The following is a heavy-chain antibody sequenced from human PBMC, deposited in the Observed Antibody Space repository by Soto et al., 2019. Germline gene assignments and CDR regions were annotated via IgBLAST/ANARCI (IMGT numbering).Heavy chain of an antibody. CDR3: ARDEGGYDILTGYYKAHHFDQ. CDR1: GYNFNIYG. J-gene: IGHJ4*02. D-gene: IGHD3-9*01. CDR2: ISAYDGKT. V-gene: IGHV1-18*01. Sequence: GASVKVSCKASGYNFNIYGINWVRQAPGQGLELMGWISAYDGKTTYAEKFRGRVTMTTDTSTTTAYMELRSLRSDDTAVYYCARDEGGYDILTGYYKAHHFDQWGQGALVTVSS.